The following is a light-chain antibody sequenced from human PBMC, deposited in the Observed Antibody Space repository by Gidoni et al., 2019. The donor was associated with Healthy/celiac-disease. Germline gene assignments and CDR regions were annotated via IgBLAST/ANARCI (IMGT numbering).Light chain of an antibody. V-gene: IGKV3-15*01. Sequence: IVMTQSPATLSVPPGERATLSCRASQSVSSNLAWYQQKPGQAPRLLIYGASTRATGIPARFSGSGSGTEFTLTISSLQSEDFAVYYCQQYNNWPPLLTFGGGTKVEIK. CDR2: GAS. CDR3: QQYNNWPPLLT. J-gene: IGKJ4*01. CDR1: QSVSSN.